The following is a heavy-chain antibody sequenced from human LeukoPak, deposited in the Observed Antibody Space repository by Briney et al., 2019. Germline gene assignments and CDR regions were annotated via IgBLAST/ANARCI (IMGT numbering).Heavy chain of an antibody. J-gene: IGHJ4*02. CDR2: IWYDGSNK. D-gene: IGHD3-9*01. Sequence: GRSLRLSCAASGFPFSSYGMHWVRQAPGKGLEWVAVIWYDGSNKYYADSVKGRFTISRDNSKNTLYLQMNSLRAEDTAVYYCAREGPSYYDILTGYSSYYYFDYWGQGTLVTVSS. CDR3: AREGPSYYDILTGYSSYYYFDY. V-gene: IGHV3-33*01. CDR1: GFPFSSYG.